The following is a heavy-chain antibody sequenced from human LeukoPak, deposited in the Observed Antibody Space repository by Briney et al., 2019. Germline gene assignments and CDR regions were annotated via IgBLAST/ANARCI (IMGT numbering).Heavy chain of an antibody. Sequence: GGSLRLSCAVSGITLSNYGMSWVRQAPGKGLEWVAGISGSGGGTNYADSVKGRFTISRDNSKNTLYLQMNSLRAEDTAVNFCAKRGVVIRVILVGFHKEAYYFDSWGQGALVTVSS. CDR3: AKRGVVIRVILVGFHKEAYYFDS. V-gene: IGHV3-23*01. CDR2: ISGSGGGT. CDR1: GITLSNYG. D-gene: IGHD3-22*01. J-gene: IGHJ4*02.